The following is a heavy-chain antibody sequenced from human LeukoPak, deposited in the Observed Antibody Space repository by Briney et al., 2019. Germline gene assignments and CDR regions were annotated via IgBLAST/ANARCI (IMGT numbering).Heavy chain of an antibody. J-gene: IGHJ6*04. CDR2: ISWDGDST. V-gene: IGHV3-43D*03. D-gene: IGHD3-10*02. CDR1: GFTFDDYA. Sequence: SGGSLRLSCAASGFTFDDYAMHWVRQAPGKGLECVSLISWDGDSTYYSDSVKGRFTISRDNAKNSLYLQMNSLRAEDTAVYYCAELGITMIGGVWGKGTTVTISS. CDR3: AELGITMIGGV.